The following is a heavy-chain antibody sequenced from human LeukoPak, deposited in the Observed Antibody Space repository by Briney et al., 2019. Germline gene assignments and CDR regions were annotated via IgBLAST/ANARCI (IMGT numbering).Heavy chain of an antibody. CDR2: IYYSGST. CDR1: GGSISSSSYY. J-gene: IGHJ4*02. D-gene: IGHD3-22*01. CDR3: ARWIYYYDSSGYQTGDY. V-gene: IGHV4-39*01. Sequence: SETLSLTCTVSGGSISSSSYYWGWIRQPPGKGLEWIGSIYYSGSTYYNPSLKSRVTISVDTSKNQFSLKLSSVTAADTAVYYCARWIYYYDSSGYQTGDYWGQGTLVTVSS.